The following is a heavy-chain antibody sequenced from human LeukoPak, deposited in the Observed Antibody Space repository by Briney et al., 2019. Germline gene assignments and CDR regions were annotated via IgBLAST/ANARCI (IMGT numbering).Heavy chain of an antibody. J-gene: IGHJ5*02. V-gene: IGHV4-4*09. CDR2: IYTSGNT. CDR1: GGSVSSYY. CDR3: ARHLHSDGSGSYLNWLDP. Sequence: SETLSLTCTVSGGSVSSYYWSWIRQPPGKGLEWIGYIYTSGNTNSNPSLESRVTTSGDTSKNQFSLKLRSVTAADTAVYYCARHLHSDGSGSYLNWLDPWGQGILSPSPQ. D-gene: IGHD3-10*01.